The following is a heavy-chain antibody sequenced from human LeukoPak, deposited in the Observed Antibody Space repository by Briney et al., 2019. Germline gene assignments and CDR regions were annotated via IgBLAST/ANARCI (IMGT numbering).Heavy chain of an antibody. CDR2: VDPEDGET. D-gene: IGHD6-13*01. Sequence: ASVKVSCEVSRDTFTDYYMHSVQQAPGNRREWMGLVDPEDGETLYAEEFQGRVTIPADTSTDKAYMELSSLRSEDTAVYYGATDRGIAAAGALDYWGQGTLVTVSS. J-gene: IGHJ4*02. V-gene: IGHV1-69-2*01. CDR1: RDTFTDYY. CDR3: ATDRGIAAAGALDY.